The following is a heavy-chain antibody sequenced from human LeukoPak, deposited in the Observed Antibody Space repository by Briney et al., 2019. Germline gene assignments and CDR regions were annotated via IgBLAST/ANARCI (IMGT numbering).Heavy chain of an antibody. CDR1: GGTFSSYA. V-gene: IGHV1-69*01. D-gene: IGHD3-22*01. Sequence: ASVKVSCKASGGTFSSYAISWVRQAPGQGLEWMGGIIPIFGTANYAQKFQGRVTVTADESTSTAYMELSSLRSEDTAVYYCARGLDTYYFDSSGYYHGDYWGQGTLVTVSS. J-gene: IGHJ4*02. CDR2: IIPIFGTA. CDR3: ARGLDTYYFDSSGYYHGDY.